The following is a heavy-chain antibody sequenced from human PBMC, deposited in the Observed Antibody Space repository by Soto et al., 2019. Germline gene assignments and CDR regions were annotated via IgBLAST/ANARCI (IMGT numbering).Heavy chain of an antibody. Sequence: SVKVSCKASGYTLIMYYIHWMRQAPGQGLEWMGLINPSGGSTTYAQKFQGRVTMTRDTSTSTVYMDLSSLKSEDTAVYYCARSPYSSGYYYAIDYCGQGTQVTVSS. CDR1: GYTLIMYY. J-gene: IGHJ4*02. V-gene: IGHV1-46*01. CDR2: INPSGGST. CDR3: ARSPYSSGYYYAIDY. D-gene: IGHD3-22*01.